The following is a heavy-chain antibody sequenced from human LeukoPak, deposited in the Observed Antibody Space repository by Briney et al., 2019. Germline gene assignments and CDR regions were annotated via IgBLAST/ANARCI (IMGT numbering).Heavy chain of an antibody. CDR3: ARVQWGSHASSGYYYVYYFDY. CDR1: GGSISSYY. Sequence: SETLSLTCTGSGGSISSYYWSWIQQRAGKGLEWIGRIYTSGSTNYNPSLKSRVTMSVDTSKNQFSLKLSSVTAADTAVYYCARVQWGSHASSGYYYVYYFDYWGQGTLVTVSS. CDR2: IYTSGST. V-gene: IGHV4-4*07. J-gene: IGHJ4*02. D-gene: IGHD3-22*01.